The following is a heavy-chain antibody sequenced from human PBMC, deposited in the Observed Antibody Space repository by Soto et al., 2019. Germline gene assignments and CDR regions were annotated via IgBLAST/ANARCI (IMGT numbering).Heavy chain of an antibody. CDR1: GFTFDDYA. CDR2: ISWNSGSI. V-gene: IGHV3-9*01. J-gene: IGHJ4*02. Sequence: PGGSLRLSCAASGFTFDDYAMHWVRQAPGKGLEWVSGISWNSGSIGYADSVKGRFTISRDNAKNSLYLQMNSLRAEDTALYYCAKGDIFYSSSWYVDYWGQGTLVTVSS. CDR3: AKGDIFYSSSWYVDY. D-gene: IGHD6-13*01.